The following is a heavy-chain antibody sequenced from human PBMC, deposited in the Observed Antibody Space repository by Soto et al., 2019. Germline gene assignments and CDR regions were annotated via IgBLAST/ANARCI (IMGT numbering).Heavy chain of an antibody. D-gene: IGHD3-10*01. V-gene: IGHV4-59*01. Sequence: SETLSLTCTVSGGSISSYYWSWIRQPPGKGLEWIGYIYYSGSTNYNPSLKSRVTISVDTSKNQFSLKLSSVTAADTAVYYCARVWYYGSNWFDPWGQVTLVTVSS. J-gene: IGHJ5*02. CDR1: GGSISSYY. CDR3: ARVWYYGSNWFDP. CDR2: IYYSGST.